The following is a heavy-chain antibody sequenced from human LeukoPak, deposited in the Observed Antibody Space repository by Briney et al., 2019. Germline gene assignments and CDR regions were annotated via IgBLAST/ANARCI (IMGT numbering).Heavy chain of an antibody. Sequence: SETLSLTCTVSGGSISSYYWSWIRQPPGKGLEWIGYIYYSGSTNYNPSLKSRVTISVDTSKNRFSLKLSSVTAADTAVYYCAGASYDSSGVHWGQGTLVTVSS. V-gene: IGHV4-59*01. CDR1: GGSISSYY. D-gene: IGHD3-22*01. J-gene: IGHJ4*02. CDR2: IYYSGST. CDR3: AGASYDSSGVH.